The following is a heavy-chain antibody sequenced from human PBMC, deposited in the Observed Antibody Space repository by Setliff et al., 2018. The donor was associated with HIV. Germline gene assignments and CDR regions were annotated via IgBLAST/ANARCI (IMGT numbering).Heavy chain of an antibody. D-gene: IGHD2-2*01. CDR3: ARASSEIPGVDSNYFDD. Sequence: SETLSLTCTVSGDSISSGSNYWSWIRQPAGKGLEWIGRIYTSGPRYNPSLENRVTISVDTSKSQFFLMLSSVTAADTAVYYCARASSEIPGVDSNYFDDWGQGTLVTVSS. V-gene: IGHV4-61*02. CDR1: GDSISSGSNY. J-gene: IGHJ4*02. CDR2: IYTSGP.